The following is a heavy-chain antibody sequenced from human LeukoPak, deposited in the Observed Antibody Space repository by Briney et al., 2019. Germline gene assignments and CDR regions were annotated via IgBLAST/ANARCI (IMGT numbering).Heavy chain of an antibody. CDR3: ALERGLNAAFHI. V-gene: IGHV1-69*05. J-gene: IGHJ3*02. Sequence: SVKVSCKASGGTFSSYAISWVRQAPGQGLEWMGGIIPIFGTTNYAQKFQGRVTITTDESTSTAYMELSSLRSEDTAVYYCALERGLNAAFHIWGQGTMVTVSS. CDR2: IIPIFGTT. CDR1: GGTFSSYA.